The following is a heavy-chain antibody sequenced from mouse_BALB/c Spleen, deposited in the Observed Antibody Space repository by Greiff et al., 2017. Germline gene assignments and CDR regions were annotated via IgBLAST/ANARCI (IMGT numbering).Heavy chain of an antibody. Sequence: VQLQQSGAELARPGASVKLSCKASGYTFTSYWMQWVKQRPGQGLEWIGAIYPGDGDTRYTQKFKGKATLTADKSSSTAYMQLSSLASEDSAVYYCAKNWDDWYFDVWGAGTTVTVSS. J-gene: IGHJ1*01. CDR2: IYPGDGDT. D-gene: IGHD4-1*01. CDR3: AKNWDDWYFDV. CDR1: GYTFTSYW. V-gene: IGHV1-87*01.